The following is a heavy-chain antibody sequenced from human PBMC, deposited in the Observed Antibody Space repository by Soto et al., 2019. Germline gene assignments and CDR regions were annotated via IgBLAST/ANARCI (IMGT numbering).Heavy chain of an antibody. CDR1: GGTFSSYT. J-gene: IGHJ4*02. D-gene: IGHD6-13*01. V-gene: IGHV1-69*02. Sequence: ASVKVSCKASGGTFSSYTISWVRQAPGQGLEWMGRIIPILGIANYAQKFQGRVTITADKSTSTAYMELSSLRSEDTAVYYCVIAAAGTVGSDYWGQGTLVTVSS. CDR2: IIPILGIA. CDR3: VIAAAGTVGSDY.